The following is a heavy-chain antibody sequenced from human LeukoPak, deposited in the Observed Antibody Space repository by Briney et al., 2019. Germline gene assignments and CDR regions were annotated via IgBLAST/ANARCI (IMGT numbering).Heavy chain of an antibody. J-gene: IGHJ6*03. CDR2: IYYSGST. D-gene: IGHD3-3*01. CDR3: ARAYQDSYYDFWSGYYSHHYYYYYMDV. CDR1: GGSISSGGYY. V-gene: IGHV4-31*03. Sequence: PSETLSLTCTVSGGSISSGGYYWSWIRQHPGKGPEWIGYIYYSGSTYYNPSLKSRVTISVDTSKNQFSLKLSSVTAADTAVYYCARAYQDSYYDFWSGYYSHHYYYYYMDVWGKGTTVTVSS.